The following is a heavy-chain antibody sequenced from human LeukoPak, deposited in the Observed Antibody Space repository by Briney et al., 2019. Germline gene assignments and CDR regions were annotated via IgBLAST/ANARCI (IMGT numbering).Heavy chain of an antibody. V-gene: IGHV4-61*02. CDR3: AREGYCSSTSRYQFDY. CDR2: IYTSGST. CDR1: GGSISSGSYY. Sequence: SETLSLTCTVSGGSISSGSYYWSWIRQPAGKGLEWIGRIYTSGSTNYNPSLKSRVTISVDTSKNQFSLKLSSVTAADTAVYYCAREGYCSSTSRYQFDYWGQGTLVTVSS. D-gene: IGHD2-2*01. J-gene: IGHJ4*02.